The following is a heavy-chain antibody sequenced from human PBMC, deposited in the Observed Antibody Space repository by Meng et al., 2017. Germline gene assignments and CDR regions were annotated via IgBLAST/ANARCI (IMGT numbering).Heavy chain of an antibody. Sequence: QGRWVQSGAVVKKPGASVKVSCDTSGYTLSSDGFAWVRQTPEQGLEWLGWINVYSGITNCAQKFQGRVTMTTDPSTRTGYMELTSLTSDDTATYYCATRGNPYLNCWGQGTLVTVSS. CDR2: INVYSGIT. V-gene: IGHV1-18*01. CDR1: GYTLSSDG. J-gene: IGHJ4*02. CDR3: ATRGNPYLNC.